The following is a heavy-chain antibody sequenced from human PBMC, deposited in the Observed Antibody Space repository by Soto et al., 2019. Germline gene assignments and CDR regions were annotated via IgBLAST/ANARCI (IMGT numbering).Heavy chain of an antibody. V-gene: IGHV1-69*13. CDR1: GGTFSSYA. CDR2: IIPIFGTA. J-gene: IGHJ4*02. Sequence: EASVKVSCKASGGTFSSYAISWVRQAPGQGLEWMGGIIPIFGTANYAQKFQGRVTITADESTSTAYMELSSLRSEDTAVYYCAIVYCSGGSCYQSDFDYWGQGTLVTVSS. D-gene: IGHD2-15*01. CDR3: AIVYCSGGSCYQSDFDY.